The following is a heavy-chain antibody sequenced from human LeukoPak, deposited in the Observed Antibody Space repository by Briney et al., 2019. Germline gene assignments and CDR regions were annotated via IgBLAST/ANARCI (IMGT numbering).Heavy chain of an antibody. D-gene: IGHD2-2*01. CDR1: GFTFSDYS. Sequence: GGSLRLSCAAPGFTFSDYSMNLVRQAPGEGVEWISYVGISSGNTKYADSVKGRFTISGDKAKNSLYLQMNSLRVEDTAVYYCARDTKYAFDNWGQGTLVTVSS. V-gene: IGHV3-48*01. J-gene: IGHJ4*02. CDR2: VGISSGNT. CDR3: ARDTKYAFDN.